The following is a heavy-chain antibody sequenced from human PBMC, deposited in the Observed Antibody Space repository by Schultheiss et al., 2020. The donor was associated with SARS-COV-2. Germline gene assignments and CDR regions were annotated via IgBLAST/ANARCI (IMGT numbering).Heavy chain of an antibody. CDR2: ISGSGGST. Sequence: GGSLRLSCAASGFTFSSYSMNWVRQAPGKGLEWVSAISGSGGSTYYADSVKGRFTISRDNSKNTLYLQMNSLRAEDTALYYCAKAMASGREMSDYWGQGTLVIVSS. CDR1: GFTFSSYS. V-gene: IGHV3-23*01. CDR3: AKAMASGREMSDY. J-gene: IGHJ4*02. D-gene: IGHD5-24*01.